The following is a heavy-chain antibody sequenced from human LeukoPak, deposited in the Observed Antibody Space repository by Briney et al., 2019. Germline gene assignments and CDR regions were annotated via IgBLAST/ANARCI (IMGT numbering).Heavy chain of an antibody. CDR1: GFTFSGYW. V-gene: IGHV3-7*03. J-gene: IGHJ4*02. CDR2: VKVDGSEK. Sequence: GGSLRLSCTASGFTFSGYWMSWVRQAPGKGLEWVANVKVDGSEKNYVDSVKGRFTISRDNAKNLLYLQMNSLRAEDAAVYYCAREGGNWGEGYFDYWGQGTLVTVSS. CDR3: AREGGNWGEGYFDY. D-gene: IGHD7-27*01.